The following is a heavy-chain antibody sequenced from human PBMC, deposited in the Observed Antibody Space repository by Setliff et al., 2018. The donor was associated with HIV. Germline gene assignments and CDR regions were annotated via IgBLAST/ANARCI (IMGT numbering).Heavy chain of an antibody. V-gene: IGHV4-59*11. CDR3: AKGAGFYGDYTFDH. CDR1: GPSINIHY. D-gene: IGHD4-17*01. CDR2: IYSTGST. Sequence: PSETLSLTCTVSGPSINIHYWSWIRQSPGTAFEWIGYIYSTGSTNYNPSLQSRVTISMVASRNQFSLKVTSVTAADTAVYYCAKGAGFYGDYTFDHWGQGRQVTVS. J-gene: IGHJ4*02.